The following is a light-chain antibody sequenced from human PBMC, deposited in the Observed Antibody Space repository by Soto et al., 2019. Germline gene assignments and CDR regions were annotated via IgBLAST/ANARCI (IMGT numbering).Light chain of an antibody. V-gene: IGKV3-20*01. Sequence: LTQSPSSLSVSPGERAALCCRASQSVSSSYLSWYQQKPGQSPRLPIYGASIRARGLSDRFSGSWSGTDFPPTISILEPEDSAVYYCQQYSSSWTFGQGTKVDIK. CDR3: QQYSSSWT. CDR2: GAS. J-gene: IGKJ1*01. CDR1: QSVSSSY.